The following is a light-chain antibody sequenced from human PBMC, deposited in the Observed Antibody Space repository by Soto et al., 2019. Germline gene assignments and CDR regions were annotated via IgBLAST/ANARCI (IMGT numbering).Light chain of an antibody. CDR3: QQYGSSPWT. CDR2: GAS. V-gene: IGKV3-20*01. Sequence: MALTQAPGSLSLSRGERATLSCRASETVSSTYLGWYQQKPGQAPRLLIYGASNRATGIPDRFSGSGSGTEFTLTISRLEPQDFAVYYCQQYGSSPWTFGQGTKV. CDR1: ETVSSTY. J-gene: IGKJ1*01.